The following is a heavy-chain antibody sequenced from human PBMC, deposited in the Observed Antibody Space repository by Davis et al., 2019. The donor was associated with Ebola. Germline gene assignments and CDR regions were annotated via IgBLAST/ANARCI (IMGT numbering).Heavy chain of an antibody. CDR2: ISVSGGST. Sequence: GGSLRLSCAASGFTFYTYAMSWVRQAPGKGLEWVSTISVSGGSTYYADSVKGRFTISRDNSGSTLYLQMNSLRAHDTAVYYCAGRTFGSASFWGQGTLVTVSS. J-gene: IGHJ4*02. D-gene: IGHD3-10*01. V-gene: IGHV3-23*01. CDR3: AGRTFGSASF. CDR1: GFTFYTYA.